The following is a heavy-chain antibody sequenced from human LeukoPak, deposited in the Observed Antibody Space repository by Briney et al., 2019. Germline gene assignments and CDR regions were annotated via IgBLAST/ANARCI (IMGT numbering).Heavy chain of an antibody. V-gene: IGHV3-48*01. J-gene: IGHJ4*02. CDR2: ISSSSSTI. CDR1: GFTFSSYS. CDR3: ARDGSGGYGDFDY. Sequence: GGSLRLSCAASGFTFSSYSMNWVRQAPGKGLEWVSYISSSSSTICYADSVKGRFTISRDNAKNSLYLQMNSLRAEDTAVYYCARDGSGGYGDFDYWGQGTLVTVSS. D-gene: IGHD4-17*01.